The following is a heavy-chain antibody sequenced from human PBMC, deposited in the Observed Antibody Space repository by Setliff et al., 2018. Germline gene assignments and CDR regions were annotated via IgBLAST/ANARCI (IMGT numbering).Heavy chain of an antibody. V-gene: IGHV1-46*01. J-gene: IGHJ3*02. CDR3: ARGGKATGYGGGGAFDI. CDR2: ISPSGGST. D-gene: IGHD6-25*01. Sequence: GASVKVSCKASGYTFTTYYFHWVRQAPGLGLEWMGIISPSGGSTSYAQKFQDRVTMTRDTSTSTVYMELSSLRSEDTAVYYCARGGKATGYGGGGAFDIWGQGAMVTVSS. CDR1: GYTFTTYY.